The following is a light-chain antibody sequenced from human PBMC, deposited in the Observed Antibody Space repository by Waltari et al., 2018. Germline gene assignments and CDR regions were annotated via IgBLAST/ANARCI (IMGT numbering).Light chain of an antibody. Sequence: EIVLTQSPGTLSLSPGERATLSCRASQSVSRSLAWYHQKPGQAPSLLIYAASTRATGIPDRFSGSGSGTDFSLTISRLEPEDFAVYYCQHYVRLPATFGQGTKVEIK. CDR3: QHYVRLPAT. CDR1: QSVSRS. V-gene: IGKV3-20*01. J-gene: IGKJ1*01. CDR2: AAS.